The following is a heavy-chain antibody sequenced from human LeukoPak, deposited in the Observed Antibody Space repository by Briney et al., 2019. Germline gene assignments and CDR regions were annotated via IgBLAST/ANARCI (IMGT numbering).Heavy chain of an antibody. CDR2: IRQDGSEK. Sequence: GGSLRLSCAASGFTFSSYWMSWVRQTPGKGLEWVASIRQDGSEKYYVDSVKGRVTISRDNAKNSLYLQMNSLRAEDTAVYYCARVFGAGYSDYWGQGTLVTVSS. CDR1: GFTFSSYW. V-gene: IGHV3-7*01. CDR3: ARVFGAGYSDY. J-gene: IGHJ4*02. D-gene: IGHD4/OR15-4a*01.